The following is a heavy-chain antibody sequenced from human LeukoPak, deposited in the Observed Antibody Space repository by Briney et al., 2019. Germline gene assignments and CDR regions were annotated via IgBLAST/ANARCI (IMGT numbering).Heavy chain of an antibody. CDR3: ARQRVVVTEGFDY. D-gene: IGHD2-15*01. J-gene: IGHJ4*02. CDR1: GGSFSGYY. Sequence: SETLSLTCAVYGGSFSGYYWSWIRQPPGKGLEWIGEINHSGSTNYNPSLKSRVTISVDTSKNQFSLKLSSVTAADTAVYYRARQRVVVTEGFDYWGQGTLVTVSS. V-gene: IGHV4-34*01. CDR2: INHSGST.